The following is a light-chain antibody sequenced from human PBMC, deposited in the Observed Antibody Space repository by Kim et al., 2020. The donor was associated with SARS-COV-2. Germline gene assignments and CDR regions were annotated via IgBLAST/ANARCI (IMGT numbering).Light chain of an antibody. CDR3: HQYGSSPWT. Sequence: EIVLTQSPGTLFLSPGERATLSCRASQSVSSSYLAWYQQKPGQAPRLLIYSASSRATGIPDRFSGSGSGTDFTLTISRMEPEDFAVYYCHQYGSSPWTFGQGTKVDIK. CDR2: SAS. J-gene: IGKJ1*01. V-gene: IGKV3-20*01. CDR1: QSVSSSY.